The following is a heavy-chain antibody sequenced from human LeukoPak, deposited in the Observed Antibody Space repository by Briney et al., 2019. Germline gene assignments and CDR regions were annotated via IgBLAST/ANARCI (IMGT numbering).Heavy chain of an antibody. CDR3: ARETYYYDSSGYTIGNSFDI. Sequence: PSETLSLSCTVSGGSINNNYWRWLRPPAGKGLEWIGRLHSGGSTHYNPSLRGRGTISVDASKNQSSLNLSSVTAADTAVYFCARETYYYDSSGYTIGNSFDIWGQGTMVTVSS. CDR1: GGSINNNY. CDR2: LHSGGST. V-gene: IGHV4-4*07. J-gene: IGHJ3*02. D-gene: IGHD3-22*01.